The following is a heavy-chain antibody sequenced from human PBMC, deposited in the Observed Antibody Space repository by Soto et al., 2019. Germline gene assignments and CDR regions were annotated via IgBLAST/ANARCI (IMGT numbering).Heavy chain of an antibody. CDR2: ISTDGSST. J-gene: IGHJ6*02. D-gene: IGHD3-10*01. CDR1: GFTFSNYW. V-gene: IGHV3-74*01. CDR3: ARGGRRFDYYYGMDV. Sequence: EMQRVESGGGLVKPGGSLRISCAASGFTFSNYWMHWVRQTPGKGLVWVSRISTDGSSTWYADSVKGRFTISRDSAENTLYLQMSSMRAEDTAVDYCARGGRRFDYYYGMDVWGQGTTVAVSS.